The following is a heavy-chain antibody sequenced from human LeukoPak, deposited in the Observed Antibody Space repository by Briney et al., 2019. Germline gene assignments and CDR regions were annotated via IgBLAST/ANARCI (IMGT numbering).Heavy chain of an antibody. CDR2: IKTDGSET. Sequence: GGSLRLSCAASGFTFSSYAMSWVRQAPGKGLEWVGHIKTDGSETYYLDSLKGRISISRGNTNNALYLQMNSLRVEDTAIYYCVKNDGWFHLAQWGQGTLVTVSS. CDR3: VKNDGWFHLAQ. CDR1: GFTFSSYA. J-gene: IGHJ4*02. D-gene: IGHD6-19*01. V-gene: IGHV3-7*03.